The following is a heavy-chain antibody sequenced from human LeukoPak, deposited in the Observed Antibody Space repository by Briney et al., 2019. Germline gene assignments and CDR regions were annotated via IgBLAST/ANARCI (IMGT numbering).Heavy chain of an antibody. Sequence: PSETLSPTCTVSGGSISSSYYYWGWIRQPPGKGLEYIGNMYYSGSTYYNPSLKSRVTISVDTSKTQFSLKLNSVTAADTAVYYCARLRITAELQRWYLDLWGRGTLVTVSS. CDR3: ARLRITAELQRWYLDL. CDR2: MYYSGST. D-gene: IGHD1-26*01. J-gene: IGHJ2*01. CDR1: GGSISSSYYY. V-gene: IGHV4-39*01.